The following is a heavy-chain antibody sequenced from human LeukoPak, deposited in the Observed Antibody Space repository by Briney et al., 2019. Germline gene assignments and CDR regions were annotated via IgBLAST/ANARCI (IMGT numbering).Heavy chain of an antibody. CDR1: GFTFSSYW. CDR3: SRVITVAGTYWFDP. Sequence: PGGSLRLSCAASGFTFSSYWMSWVRQAPGKGLEWVANIKQDGSEKYYVDSVKGRFTISRDNAKNSLFLQMSSLRAEDTAVYYCSRVITVAGTYWFDPWGQGTLVTVSS. V-gene: IGHV3-7*01. J-gene: IGHJ5*02. D-gene: IGHD6-19*01. CDR2: IKQDGSEK.